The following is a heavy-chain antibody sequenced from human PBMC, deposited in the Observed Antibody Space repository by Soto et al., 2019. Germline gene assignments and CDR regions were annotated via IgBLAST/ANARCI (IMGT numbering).Heavy chain of an antibody. V-gene: IGHV4-39*01. CDR2: IYYSGST. CDR3: ARLVWGLVSY. CDR1: GGSISSSSYY. Sequence: QLQLQESGPGLVKPSETLSLTCTVSGGSISSSSYYWGWIRQPPGKGLEWIGNIYYSGSTYYNPSLKRRVTISVDTSKNQSSLKLTSVTAADTAVYYCARLVWGLVSYWGQGTLVTVSS. D-gene: IGHD3-16*01. J-gene: IGHJ4*02.